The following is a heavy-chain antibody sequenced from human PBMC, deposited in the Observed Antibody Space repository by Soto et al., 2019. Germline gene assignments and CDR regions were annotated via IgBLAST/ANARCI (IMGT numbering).Heavy chain of an antibody. CDR1: GFTFDDYA. J-gene: IGHJ4*02. D-gene: IGHD2-15*01. CDR2: ISWNSGSI. Sequence: EVQLVESGGGLVQPGRSLRLSCAASGFTFDDYAMHWVRQAPGQGLEWVSGISWNSGSIGYADSVKGRFVISRDNAKNSLYLQMNSLRAEDTALYYCAKAFERYCSGGSCYFDYWGQGTLVTVSS. CDR3: AKAFERYCSGGSCYFDY. V-gene: IGHV3-9*01.